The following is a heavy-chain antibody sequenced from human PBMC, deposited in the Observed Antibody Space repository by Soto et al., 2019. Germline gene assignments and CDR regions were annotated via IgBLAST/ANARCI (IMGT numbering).Heavy chain of an antibody. D-gene: IGHD6-13*01. V-gene: IGHV4-31*03. CDR2: IYYNGST. J-gene: IGHJ4*02. CDR1: GLTISSASYY. CDR3: ARYRISGSWSKFDY. Sequence: QVLLQESGPGLMKPSQTLSLTCTVSGLTISSASYYWSWIRQHPGKGLEWVGNIYYNGSTYYSPSLKSRFKLWVDTSKNQFSLRLASVTAADTAVYYCARYRISGSWSKFDYWGQGTLVTVSS.